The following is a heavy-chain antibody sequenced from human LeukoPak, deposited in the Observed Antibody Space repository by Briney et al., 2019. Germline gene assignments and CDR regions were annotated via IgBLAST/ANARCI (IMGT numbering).Heavy chain of an antibody. CDR3: ARGLTTGNYYYYMDV. D-gene: IGHD4-17*01. CDR1: GFTFDDYA. Sequence: PGRSLRLSRAASGFTFDDYAMHWVRQAPGKGLEWVSGISWNSGSIGYADSVKGRFTISRDNAKNSLYLQMNSLRAEDTAVYYCARGLTTGNYYYYMDVWGKGTTVTVSS. J-gene: IGHJ6*03. CDR2: ISWNSGSI. V-gene: IGHV3-9*01.